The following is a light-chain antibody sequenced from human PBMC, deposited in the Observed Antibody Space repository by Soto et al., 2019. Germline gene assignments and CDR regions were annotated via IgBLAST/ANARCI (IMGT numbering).Light chain of an antibody. CDR3: SSYTDRNNLV. Sequence: QSALTQPPSASGSPGQSVAISCTGTSSDVGGYNYVSWYQQHPGKAPKLMIYEVNKRPSGVPDRFSGSKSGNTASLTVSGLQAEDEADYYCSSYTDRNNLVFGTGTKVTVL. V-gene: IGLV2-8*01. CDR1: SSDVGGYNY. J-gene: IGLJ1*01. CDR2: EVN.